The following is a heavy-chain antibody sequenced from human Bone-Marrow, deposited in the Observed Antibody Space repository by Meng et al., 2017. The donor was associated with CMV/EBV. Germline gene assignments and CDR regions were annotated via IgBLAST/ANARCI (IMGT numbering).Heavy chain of an antibody. Sequence: GGSLRLSCAASGFTFSSYWMSWVRQAPGKGLEWVSVIYSGGSSTYYADSVKGRFTISRDNSKNTLYLQMNSLRAEDTAVYYCAKHLIRDYYYYGMDVWGQGTTVTVSS. CDR1: GFTFSSYW. V-gene: IGHV3-23*03. CDR3: AKHLIRDYYYYGMDV. J-gene: IGHJ6*02. D-gene: IGHD2-8*01. CDR2: IYSGGSST.